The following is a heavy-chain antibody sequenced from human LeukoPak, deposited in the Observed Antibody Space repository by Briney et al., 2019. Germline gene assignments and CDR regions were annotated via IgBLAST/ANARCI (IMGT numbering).Heavy chain of an antibody. CDR2: IKEDGSEK. CDR1: PFTSSGHW. D-gene: IGHD2-8*01. J-gene: IGHJ6*02. Sequence: GGSLRPSCAASPFTSSGHWMSWVRQAPGKGLEWVANIKEDGSEKYCLDSVKGRFTISRDNAKNSLHLQINSLRVEDTAVYYCARNSFAELMLLGSAYGMDVWGQGTTVIVSS. CDR3: ARNSFAELMLLGSAYGMDV. V-gene: IGHV3-7*01.